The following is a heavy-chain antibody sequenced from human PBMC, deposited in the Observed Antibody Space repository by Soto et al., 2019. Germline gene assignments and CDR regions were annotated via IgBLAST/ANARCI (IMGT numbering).Heavy chain of an antibody. D-gene: IGHD3-22*01. V-gene: IGHV3-30*03. CDR3: ARDLNSYYDSSGSFDY. Sequence: PGGSLRLSCAASEFTFSNFAMHWVRQAPGKGLEWVARISYDGSNKHYADSVKGRFAISRDNSKNTLSLQMNSLRPEDTAVYYCARDLNSYYDSSGSFDYWGQGTLVTVSS. CDR2: ISYDGSNK. J-gene: IGHJ4*02. CDR1: EFTFSNFA.